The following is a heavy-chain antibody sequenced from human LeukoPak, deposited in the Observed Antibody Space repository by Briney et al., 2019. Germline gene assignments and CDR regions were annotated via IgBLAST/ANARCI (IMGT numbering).Heavy chain of an antibody. CDR1: GFTFSDYY. D-gene: IGHD5-12*01. Sequence: GGSLRLSCAASGFTFSDYYMSWIRQAPGKGLEWVSYISSSGSTIYYADSVKGQFTISRDNAKNSLYLQMNSLRAEDTAVYYCASGADIVASVFDYWGQGTLVTVSS. V-gene: IGHV3-11*01. CDR3: ASGADIVASVFDY. J-gene: IGHJ4*02. CDR2: ISSSGSTI.